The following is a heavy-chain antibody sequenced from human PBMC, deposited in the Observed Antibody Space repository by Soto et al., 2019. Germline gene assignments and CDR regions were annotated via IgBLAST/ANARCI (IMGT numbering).Heavy chain of an antibody. V-gene: IGHV1-18*01. J-gene: IGHJ4*02. CDR1: GYAFTSYG. CDR2: ISAKNGDT. D-gene: IGHD2-15*01. Sequence: QVQLVQSGAEVKEPGASVRVSCKTSGYAFTSYGFSWVRQAPGQGLEWMAWISAKNGDTNSAEKFQGRVTLTTDASTSTAYMELRSLRSDDTAIHYCARDFRDSCSGSSCIYFDSWGQGTLVTVSS. CDR3: ARDFRDSCSGSSCIYFDS.